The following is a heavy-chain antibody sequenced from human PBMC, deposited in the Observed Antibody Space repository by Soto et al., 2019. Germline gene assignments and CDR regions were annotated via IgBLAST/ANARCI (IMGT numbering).Heavy chain of an antibody. Sequence: QVQLVQSGAEVKKPGASVKVSCKTSGYTFAAYYIHWIRQAPGQGLEWMGWINPTSGGTVYAQNFQDRVTMTRDTSISTAYMELRRLNPDDTAVYYCARDPDYGDYWGYFFDSWGQGTPVTVSS. J-gene: IGHJ4*02. CDR1: GYTFAAYY. CDR3: ARDPDYGDYWGYFFDS. D-gene: IGHD4-17*01. V-gene: IGHV1-2*02. CDR2: INPTSGGT.